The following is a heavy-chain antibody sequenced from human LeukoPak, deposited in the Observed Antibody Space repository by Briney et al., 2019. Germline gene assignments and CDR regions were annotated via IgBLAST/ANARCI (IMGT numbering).Heavy chain of an antibody. CDR3: AKAAGGYYFAY. CDR1: GFTFRSYA. V-gene: IGHV3-23*01. Sequence: GGSLRLSCAASGFTFRSYAMTWARQAPGKGLEWVSLISGGGDSTYYADSVKGRFTISRDNSKNTLYLQMNSLRAEDTAVYYCAKAAGGYYFAYWGQGALVTVSS. CDR2: ISGGGDST. J-gene: IGHJ4*02. D-gene: IGHD6-13*01.